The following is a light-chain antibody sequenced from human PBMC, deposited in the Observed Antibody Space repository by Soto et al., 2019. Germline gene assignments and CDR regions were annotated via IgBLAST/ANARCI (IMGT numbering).Light chain of an antibody. Sequence: DIQMTQSPSSLSASVGDRVTITCRASQGIRNDLAWYQQKPGTAPQRLIYSAASLQSGVPSRFSGSGSGKEFTLTISSLQPEDFATYYCVQHNSYPWTFGQGTKVEIK. V-gene: IGKV1-17*01. CDR3: VQHNSYPWT. CDR2: SAA. J-gene: IGKJ1*01. CDR1: QGIRND.